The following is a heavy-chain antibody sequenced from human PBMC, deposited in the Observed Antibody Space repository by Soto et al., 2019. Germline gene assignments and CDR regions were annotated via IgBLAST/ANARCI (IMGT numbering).Heavy chain of an antibody. CDR3: ARDSPLYDFWSGYPLLDYYYYGMDV. CDR1: GGSISSYY. Sequence: SETLSLTCTVSGGSISSYYWSWIRQPAGKGLEWIGRIYTSGSTNYNPSLKSRVTMSVDTSKNQFSLKLSSVTAADTAVYYCARDSPLYDFWSGYPLLDYYYYGMDVWGQGTTVTVSS. J-gene: IGHJ6*02. CDR2: IYTSGST. V-gene: IGHV4-4*07. D-gene: IGHD3-3*01.